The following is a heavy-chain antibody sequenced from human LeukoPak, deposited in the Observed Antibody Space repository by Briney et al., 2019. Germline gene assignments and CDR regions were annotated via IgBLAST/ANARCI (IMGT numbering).Heavy chain of an antibody. CDR2: IRYDGSNK. Sequence: PGGSLRLSCAASGFTFSSYGMHWVRQAPGKGLEWVAFIRYDGSNKYYADSVKGRFTISRDNSKNTLYLQMNSLRAEGAAVYYCAKGGRNCSSTSCYRGREYYYYYYYMDVWGKGTTVTVSS. V-gene: IGHV3-30*02. CDR1: GFTFSSYG. CDR3: AKGGRNCSSTSCYRGREYYYYYYYMDV. J-gene: IGHJ6*03. D-gene: IGHD2-2*02.